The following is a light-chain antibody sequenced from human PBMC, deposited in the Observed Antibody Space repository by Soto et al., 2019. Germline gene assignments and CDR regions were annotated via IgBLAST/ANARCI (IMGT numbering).Light chain of an antibody. J-gene: IGKJ4*01. CDR2: GAS. CDR1: QNVYNK. Sequence: EIVMTQSPATLSVSPGERVTFSCRASQNVYNKLAWYQHKPGQAPRLLISGASTGATGVPPRFSGSGSGTDFTLTVNSLQSEDIAVCYCQQYHNWPVTFGGGTKVDIK. CDR3: QQYHNWPVT. V-gene: IGKV3-15*01.